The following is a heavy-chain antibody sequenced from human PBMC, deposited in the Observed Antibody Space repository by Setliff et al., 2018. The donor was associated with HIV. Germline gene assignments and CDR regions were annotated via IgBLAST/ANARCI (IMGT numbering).Heavy chain of an antibody. V-gene: IGHV4-34*01. J-gene: IGHJ4*02. Sequence: PSETLSLTCAVYSGSFSGYRWTWIRQPPGKGLEWIGEINHRGSTTYNPSLRSRVTMSVDTSKNQFSLKLNSVTAADTAVYYCARGDYYDSTGYEGLDSWGRGTLVTVSS. CDR3: ARGDYYDSTGYEGLDS. CDR2: INHRGST. D-gene: IGHD3-22*01. CDR1: SGSFSGYR.